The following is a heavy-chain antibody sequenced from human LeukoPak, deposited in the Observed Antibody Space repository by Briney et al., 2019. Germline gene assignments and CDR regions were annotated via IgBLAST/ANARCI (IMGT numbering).Heavy chain of an antibody. CDR1: GDSISSGSYC. Sequence: PSETLSLTCTLSGDSISSGSYCWNWFRQHPGKGLEWIGYIYSSGNTFYNPSLKSRAVISVDTSKNQFSLRLSSVTAADTALYYCAGSEAPITPPPYGMGVWGQGTKVTVSS. V-gene: IGHV4-31*03. J-gene: IGHJ6*02. CDR3: AGSEAPITPPPYGMGV. CDR2: IYSSGNT. D-gene: IGHD3-10*01.